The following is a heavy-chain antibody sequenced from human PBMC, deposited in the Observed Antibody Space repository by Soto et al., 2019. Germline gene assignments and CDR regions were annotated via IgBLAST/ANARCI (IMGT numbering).Heavy chain of an antibody. Sequence: GWSLRLSCAASGFTFSSYWMHWVRQAPGKGLVWVSRINSDGSSTSYADSVKGRFTISRDNAKNTLYLQMNSLRAEDTAVYYCARVRAQAVANYWGQGTLVTVSS. V-gene: IGHV3-74*01. J-gene: IGHJ4*02. D-gene: IGHD6-19*01. CDR3: ARVRAQAVANY. CDR1: GFTFSSYW. CDR2: INSDGSST.